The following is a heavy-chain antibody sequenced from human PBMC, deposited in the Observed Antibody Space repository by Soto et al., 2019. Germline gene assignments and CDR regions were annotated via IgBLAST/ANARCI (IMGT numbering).Heavy chain of an antibody. Sequence: QGQLLQSGDEVKKPGASVRVSCRASGYDFTSYGISWVRQAPGQGREWGSWISAYNGKRDTAQKFEGRVTMPLETSTDTAHMELGDLTSADTAVYYCARGRIVASIHDAFEIWGQGTMVAVSS. J-gene: IGHJ3*02. CDR2: ISAYNGKR. CDR3: ARGRIVASIHDAFEI. D-gene: IGHD2-21*01. CDR1: GYDFTSYG. V-gene: IGHV1-18*01.